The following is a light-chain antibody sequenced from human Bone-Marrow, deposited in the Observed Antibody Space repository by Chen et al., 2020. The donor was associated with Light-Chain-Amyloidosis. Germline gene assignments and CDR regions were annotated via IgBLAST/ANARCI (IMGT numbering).Light chain of an antibody. Sequence: EIVLTQSPGTLSLSPGEGANLSCRASQTISRNYLTWYQQKFGQAPRLLIYGSSSRATGIPDRFTGSGSGTDFTLTINRLEPEDFGMYYCQQYGTSPLTFGGGTKVEIK. V-gene: IGKV3-20*01. CDR1: QTISRNY. J-gene: IGKJ4*01. CDR3: QQYGTSPLT. CDR2: GSS.